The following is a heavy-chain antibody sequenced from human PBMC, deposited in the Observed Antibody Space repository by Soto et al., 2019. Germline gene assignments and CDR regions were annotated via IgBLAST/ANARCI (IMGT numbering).Heavy chain of an antibody. J-gene: IGHJ6*02. Sequence: SVKVSCKASGGTFSSYAISWVRQAPGQGLEWMGGIIPIFGTANYAQKFQGRVTITADESTSTAYMELSSLRSEDTAVYYCARVEVVPAASGYYGMDVGCQGTTVTVSS. CDR3: ARVEVVPAASGYYGMDV. V-gene: IGHV1-69*13. CDR2: IIPIFGTA. D-gene: IGHD2-2*01. CDR1: GGTFSSYA.